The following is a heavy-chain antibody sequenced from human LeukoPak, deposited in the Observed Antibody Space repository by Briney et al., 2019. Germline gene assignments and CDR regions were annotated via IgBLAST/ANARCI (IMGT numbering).Heavy chain of an antibody. J-gene: IGHJ4*02. D-gene: IGHD7-27*01. Sequence: ASVKVSCKASGYAVTSNGISWVRQAPGQGLEWMGWISPYNGNTKYAQKFQGRVTMTTDRSTSTAYMELRSLRSDDTAVYYCASRKLGNDYWGQGTLVTVSS. V-gene: IGHV1-18*01. CDR1: GYAVTSNG. CDR2: ISPYNGNT. CDR3: ASRKLGNDY.